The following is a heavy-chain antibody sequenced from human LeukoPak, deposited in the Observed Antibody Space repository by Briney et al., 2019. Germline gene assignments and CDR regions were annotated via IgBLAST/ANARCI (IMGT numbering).Heavy chain of an antibody. D-gene: IGHD3-22*01. CDR3: ARGGNYYDSSTYFDY. CDR2: IYTSGST. CDR1: GGSISSGSYY. V-gene: IGHV4-61*02. J-gene: IGHJ4*02. Sequence: SETLSLTCTVSGGSISSGSYYWSWIRQPAGKGLEWIGRIYTSGSTNYNPSLKSRVTISVDTSKNQFSLKLSSVTAADTAVYYCARGGNYYDSSTYFDYWGQGTLVTVSS.